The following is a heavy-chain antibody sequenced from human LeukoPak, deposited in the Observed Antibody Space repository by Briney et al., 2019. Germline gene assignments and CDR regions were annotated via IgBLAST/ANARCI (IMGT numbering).Heavy chain of an antibody. CDR1: GFTFSNYG. V-gene: IGHV3-30*02. D-gene: IGHD3-22*01. J-gene: IGHJ4*02. CDR2: IRYDGSNK. Sequence: PGGSLRLSCAASGFTFSNYGMHWVRQAPGKGLEWVAFIRYDGSNKKYADSAKGRFTISRDNSKNTLYLQMNSLRAEDTAVYYCAKDREPIVVVLTTAIDHWGQGTLVTVSS. CDR3: AKDREPIVVVLTTAIDH.